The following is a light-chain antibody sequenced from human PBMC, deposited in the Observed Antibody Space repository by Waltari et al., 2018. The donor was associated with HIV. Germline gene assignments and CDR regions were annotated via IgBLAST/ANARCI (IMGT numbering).Light chain of an antibody. CDR2: VNN. Sequence: QSVLTQPPSVSAAPGQTVTISCSGSSSNIGNHDVSWYQQLPGTAPKLLIYVNNNPPAGTPDRFSGSKSGTSATLGITVLQTGDEADYYCGTWDSSLSAVFGGGTKLTVL. CDR3: GTWDSSLSAV. V-gene: IGLV1-51*01. J-gene: IGLJ3*02. CDR1: SSNIGNHD.